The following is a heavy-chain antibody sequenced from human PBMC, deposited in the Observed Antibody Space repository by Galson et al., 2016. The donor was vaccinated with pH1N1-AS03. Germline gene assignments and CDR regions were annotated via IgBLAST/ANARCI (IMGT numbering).Heavy chain of an antibody. J-gene: IGHJ6*02. Sequence: QSGAEVKKPGESLNISCQGSGYRFSTYYIAWVRQMPGKGLEWMGIFHPGDSDTKYHPSFQGLVTMSADKSTNTAYLHLSSLKASDPAIYYCARHSQCTRGTCYSSYFYALDVWGRGTAVTVS. V-gene: IGHV5-51*01. D-gene: IGHD4-11*01. CDR3: ARHSQCTRGTCYSSYFYALDV. CDR1: GYRFSTYY. CDR2: FHPGDSDT.